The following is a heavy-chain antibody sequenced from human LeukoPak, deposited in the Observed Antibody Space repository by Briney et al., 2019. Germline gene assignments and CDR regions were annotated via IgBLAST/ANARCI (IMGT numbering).Heavy chain of an antibody. CDR1: GGSISSYY. CDR3: ARNVGWYSHDS. D-gene: IGHD6-19*01. J-gene: IGHJ4*02. Sequence: PSETLSLTCTVSGGSISSYYWSWIRQPPGKGLEWIGYIYGSGSTHYDPSLRSRVTISEDTSKNQFSLKLTSVTAADTAVYYCARNVGWYSHDSWGQGTLVTVSP. CDR2: IYGSGST. V-gene: IGHV4-59*08.